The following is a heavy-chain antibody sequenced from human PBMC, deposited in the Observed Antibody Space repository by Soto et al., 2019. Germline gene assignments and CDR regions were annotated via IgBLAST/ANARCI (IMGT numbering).Heavy chain of an antibody. CDR2: ISGYNDNT. D-gene: IGHD3-9*01. V-gene: IGHV1-18*04. J-gene: IGHJ4*02. Sequence: QVQLVQSGAEVKRPGASVKVSCKTSGYTFTNYGVSWVRQAPGQGLEWMGWISGYNDNTELAQGLQGRVTMTIDTSTSTAYMELRRLRSDDTAVYFCARGERYFDWLHPFDYWGQGTLVTVSS. CDR1: GYTFTNYG. CDR3: ARGERYFDWLHPFDY.